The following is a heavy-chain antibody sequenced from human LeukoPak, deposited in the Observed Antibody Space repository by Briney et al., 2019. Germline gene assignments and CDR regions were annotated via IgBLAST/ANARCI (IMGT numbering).Heavy chain of an antibody. D-gene: IGHD3-9*01. CDR1: GFTFSNYA. Sequence: GGSLRLSCAASGFTFSNYAVHWVRQPPGKGLEWVAIISYDGGDTYCADFVEGRLTISRDNSKNTVFLQMNSLRPEDTAVYYCVTAYYDFLTGYYSPHFDNWGQGTLVTVSS. J-gene: IGHJ4*02. CDR3: VTAYYDFLTGYYSPHFDN. V-gene: IGHV3-30*04. CDR2: ISYDGGDT.